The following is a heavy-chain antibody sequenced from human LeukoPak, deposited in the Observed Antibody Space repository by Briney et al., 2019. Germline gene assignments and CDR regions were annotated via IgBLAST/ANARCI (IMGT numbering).Heavy chain of an antibody. J-gene: IGHJ4*02. Sequence: GGSLRLSCAASGFTFSSYEMNWVRQAAGKGLEWVSYIGTGGSPISYADSVKGRFTVSRDNPKHSLYLQMNSLRAEDTAVYYCASFYDRSGRDYWGQGTLVTVSS. CDR2: IGTGGSPI. CDR1: GFTFSSYE. CDR3: ASFYDRSGRDY. D-gene: IGHD3-22*01. V-gene: IGHV3-48*03.